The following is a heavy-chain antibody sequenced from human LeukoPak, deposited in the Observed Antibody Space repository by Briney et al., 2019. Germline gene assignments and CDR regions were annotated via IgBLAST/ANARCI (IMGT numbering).Heavy chain of an antibody. CDR1: GGSISSYY. CDR3: ARHGVSGYYSLHYYYYMDV. Sequence: PSETLSFTCTVSGGSISSYYWSWIRQPPGKGLEWIGYIYYSGSTNYNPSLKSRVTISVDTSKNQFSLKLSSVTAADTAVYYCARHGVSGYYSLHYYYYMDVWGKGTTVTISS. V-gene: IGHV4-59*01. D-gene: IGHD3-22*01. CDR2: IYYSGST. J-gene: IGHJ6*03.